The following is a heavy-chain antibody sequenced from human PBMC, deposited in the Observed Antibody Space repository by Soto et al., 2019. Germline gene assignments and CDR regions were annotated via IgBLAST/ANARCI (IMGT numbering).Heavy chain of an antibody. V-gene: IGHV3-66*01. Sequence: EVQLVESGGGLVQPGGSLRLSCAASGFTVSSNYMSWVRQAPGKGLEWVSVIYSGGSTYYADSVKGRFTISRDYSKNTLYLQMNSLRAEDTAVYYCARGRSSDPPNDAFDIWGQGTMVTVSS. CDR2: IYSGGST. J-gene: IGHJ3*02. CDR1: GFTVSSNY. CDR3: ARGRSSDPPNDAFDI.